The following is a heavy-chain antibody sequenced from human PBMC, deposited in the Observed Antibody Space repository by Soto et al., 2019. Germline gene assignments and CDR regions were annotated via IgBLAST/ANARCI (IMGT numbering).Heavy chain of an antibody. Sequence: GESLNIACKSSAYSFTSYWISLVRQMPGKDLEWMGRIDPSDSYTNYSPSFQGHVTISADKSISTAYLQWSSLKASDTAMYYCVRQDFSGVTTWFLNDFWGQGTLVLVSS. CDR2: IDPSDSYT. CDR1: AYSFTSYW. CDR3: VRQDFSGVTTWFLNDF. D-gene: IGHD3-10*01. V-gene: IGHV5-10-1*01. J-gene: IGHJ4*02.